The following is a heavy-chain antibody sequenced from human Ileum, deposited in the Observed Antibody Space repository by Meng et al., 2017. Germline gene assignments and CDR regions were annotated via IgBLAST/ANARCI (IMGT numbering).Heavy chain of an antibody. D-gene: IGHD1-26*01. CDR1: GFTFSNYW. CDR3: ARDSRGSYY. CDR2: IRQDGIEK. V-gene: IGHV3-7*01. J-gene: IGHJ4*02. Sequence: GESLKISCAASGFTFSNYWMTWVRQAPGKGLEWVANIRQDGIEKNYVDSVKGRFTISRDNAKNSLYLQMNSLRAEDTAVYYCARDSRGSYYWGQGTLVTVSS.